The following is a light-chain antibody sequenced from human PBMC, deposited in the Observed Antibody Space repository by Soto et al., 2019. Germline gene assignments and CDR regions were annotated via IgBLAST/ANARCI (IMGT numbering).Light chain of an antibody. J-gene: IGLJ2*01. CDR1: SSDVGGYNY. Sequence: QSALTQPAYVSGSPGQSITISCTGTSSDVGGYNYVSWYQQHPGKAPKLMIYDVSNRPSGVSNRFSGSKSGNTASLTISGLQAEDEADYYCSSYTSSSNLVVFGGGTKLTVL. V-gene: IGLV2-14*01. CDR3: SSYTSSSNLVV. CDR2: DVS.